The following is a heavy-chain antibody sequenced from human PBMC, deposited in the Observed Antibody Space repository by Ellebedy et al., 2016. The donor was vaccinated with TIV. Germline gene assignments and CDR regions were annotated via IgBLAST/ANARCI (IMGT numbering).Heavy chain of an antibody. J-gene: IGHJ4*02. CDR1: GDSISSYY. CDR2: IHYSGST. D-gene: IGHD2-21*02. Sequence: MPSETLSLTCTVSGDSISSYYWSWIRQPPGRGLEWIGYIHYSGSTNYNPSLKSRVTISVDTSKNQFSLNLRTVTAADTAVYYCARTDPWQPIDDWGQGILVSVSS. CDR3: ARTDPWQPIDD. V-gene: IGHV4-59*08.